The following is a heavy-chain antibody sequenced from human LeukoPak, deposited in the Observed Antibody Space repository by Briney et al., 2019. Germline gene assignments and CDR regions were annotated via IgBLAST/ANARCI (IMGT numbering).Heavy chain of an antibody. J-gene: IGHJ4*02. V-gene: IGHV3-30*02. CDR3: AKRGCRSTSCLDY. CDR2: IRYDGSNK. D-gene: IGHD2-2*01. CDR1: GYTFSSYG. Sequence: GGSLRLSCAASGYTFSSYGMHWVRQAPGKGLEWVAFIRYDGSNKYYADSVKGRFTISRDNSKNTLYLQMNSLRAEDTAVYYRAKRGCRSTSCLDYWGQGTLVTVSS.